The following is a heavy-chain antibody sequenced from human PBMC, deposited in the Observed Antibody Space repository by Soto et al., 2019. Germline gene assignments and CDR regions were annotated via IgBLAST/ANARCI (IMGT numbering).Heavy chain of an antibody. V-gene: IGHV4-39*01. D-gene: IGHD2-15*01. J-gene: IGHJ4*02. CDR2: SYYSVST. Sequence: SETLSLTCTVSGGSISSSSYYWGWILHPPGKGLEWIGSSYYSVSTYYNPSLKSRVTISVDTSKNQFSLKMSSVTAADTAVYYCASLQYRSGYCSGGSCYGYWGQGTMVTVSS. CDR1: GGSISSSSYY. CDR3: ASLQYRSGYCSGGSCYGY.